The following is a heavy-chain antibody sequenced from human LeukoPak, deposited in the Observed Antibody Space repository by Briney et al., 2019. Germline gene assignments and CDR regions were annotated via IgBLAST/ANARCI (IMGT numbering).Heavy chain of an antibody. CDR2: ISAYNGNT. D-gene: IGHD2-2*01. J-gene: IGHJ6*02. CDR1: GYTFTSYG. Sequence: ASVKVSFKASGYTFTSYGISWVRQAPGQGLEWMGWISAYNGNTNYAQKLQGRVTMTTDTSTSTAYMELRSLRSDDTAVYYCAREGNIVVVPAATYYYYYGVDVWGQGTTVTVSS. V-gene: IGHV1-18*01. CDR3: AREGNIVVVPAATYYYYYGVDV.